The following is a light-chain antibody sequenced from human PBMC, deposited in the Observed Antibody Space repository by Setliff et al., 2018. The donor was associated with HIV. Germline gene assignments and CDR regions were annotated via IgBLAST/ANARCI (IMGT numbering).Light chain of an antibody. J-gene: IGLJ1*01. CDR2: TNN. V-gene: IGLV1-44*01. Sequence: QSALTQPPSASGTPGQRVTISCSGSSSNIGSNTVNWYQQLPGTAPKLLIYTNNQRPSGVPDRFSGSKSGTSASLAISGLQSEDEADYYCAAWDDSLSGRYVFGSGTK. CDR1: SSNIGSNT. CDR3: AAWDDSLSGRYV.